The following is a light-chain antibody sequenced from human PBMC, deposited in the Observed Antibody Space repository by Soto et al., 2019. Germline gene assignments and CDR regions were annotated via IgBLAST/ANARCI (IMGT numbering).Light chain of an antibody. V-gene: IGLV2-23*01. J-gene: IGLJ1*01. CDR2: EGH. CDR3: CLYIGATTYV. Sequence: QSALSQPAAVSGSPGQSSTISCTGASGLVWSFSLVSCYEQHPGEAPKVMMSEGHRRPSGVPDRLSGCTSINWASLTISGLQADAEADYYCCLYIGATTYVFGTGTKATVL. CDR1: SGLVWSFSL.